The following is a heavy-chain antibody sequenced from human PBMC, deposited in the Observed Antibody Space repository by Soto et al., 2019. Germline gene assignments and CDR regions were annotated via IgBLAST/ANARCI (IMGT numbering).Heavy chain of an antibody. Sequence: GGSLRLSCAASGFTFSSSWMHWVRQAPGKGLVWVSHINSDGTDTNYADSVKGRFTISRDNAKNTVYLQMNSLRAEDTAVYYCARDWSYALNSWGQGSLVTVSS. CDR1: GFTFSSSW. D-gene: IGHD3-16*01. V-gene: IGHV3-74*01. J-gene: IGHJ4*02. CDR3: ARDWSYALNS. CDR2: INSDGTDT.